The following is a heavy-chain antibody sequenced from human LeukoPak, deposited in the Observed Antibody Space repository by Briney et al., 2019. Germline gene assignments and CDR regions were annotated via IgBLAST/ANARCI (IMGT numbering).Heavy chain of an antibody. Sequence: GGSLRLSCAASGFTFSNYWMSWVRQAPGKGLERLANINQDGSEMYYVDSVKGRFTISRDNGKNSLYLQTDSLRAEDTAIYYCARGRATYSFDIWGQGTMVTVSS. J-gene: IGHJ3*02. CDR3: ARGRATYSFDI. V-gene: IGHV3-7*01. CDR2: INQDGSEM. CDR1: GFTFSNYW. D-gene: IGHD5-12*01.